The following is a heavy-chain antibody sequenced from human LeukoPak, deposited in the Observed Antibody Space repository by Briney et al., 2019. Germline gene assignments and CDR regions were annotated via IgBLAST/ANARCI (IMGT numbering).Heavy chain of an antibody. V-gene: IGHV1-69*05. Sequence: GASVKVFCKASGGTFSSYAISWVRQAPGQGLEWMGGIIPIFGTANYAQKFQGRVTITTDESTSTAYMELSSLRSEDTAVYYYARGGGYCSSTSCFFDYWGQGTLVTVSS. CDR2: IIPIFGTA. J-gene: IGHJ4*02. CDR3: ARGGGYCSSTSCFFDY. CDR1: GGTFSSYA. D-gene: IGHD2-2*01.